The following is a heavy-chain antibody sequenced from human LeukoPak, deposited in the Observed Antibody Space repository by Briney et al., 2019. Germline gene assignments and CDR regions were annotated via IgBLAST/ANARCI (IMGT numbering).Heavy chain of an antibody. V-gene: IGHV3-7*01. CDR3: ARQSPVRDHYYDSSGPLDY. CDR1: GFTFSSYW. CDR2: IKQDGSEQ. J-gene: IGHJ4*02. D-gene: IGHD3-22*01. Sequence: GGSPRLSCAASGFTFSSYWMTWVRQAPGKGLEWVANIKQDGSEQYYVDSVKGRFTISRDSAKNSLYLQMNSLRAEDTAEYYCARQSPVRDHYYDSSGPLDYWGQGTLVTVSS.